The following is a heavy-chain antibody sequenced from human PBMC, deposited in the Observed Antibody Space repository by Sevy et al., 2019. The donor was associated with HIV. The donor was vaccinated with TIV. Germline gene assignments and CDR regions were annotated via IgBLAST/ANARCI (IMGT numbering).Heavy chain of an antibody. Sequence: GGSLRLSCAASGFMFSSYSVHWVRQAPGKGLEWVAVISYSGSNKYYADSVKGRFTISGDNSKNTLYLQMNSLRAEDTAVYYCARDVAFTTEYSYGMDVWGQGTTVTVSS. V-gene: IGHV3-30-3*01. CDR1: GFMFSSYS. CDR2: ISYSGSNK. D-gene: IGHD4-17*01. J-gene: IGHJ6*02. CDR3: ARDVAFTTEYSYGMDV.